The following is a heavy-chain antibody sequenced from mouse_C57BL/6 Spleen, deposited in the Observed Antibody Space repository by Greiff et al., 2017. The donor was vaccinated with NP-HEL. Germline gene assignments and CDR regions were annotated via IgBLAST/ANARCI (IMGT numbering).Heavy chain of an antibody. CDR2: IDPSDSYT. D-gene: IGHD2-2*01. V-gene: IGHV1-69*01. CDR3: ARVRWLRSLDY. J-gene: IGHJ2*01. Sequence: QVHVKQPGAELVMPGASVKLSCKASGYTFTSYWMHWVKQRPGQGLEWIGEIDPSDSYTNYNQKFKGKSTLTVDKSSSTAYMQLSSLTSEDSAVYYCARVRWLRSLDYWGQGTTLTVSS. CDR1: GYTFTSYW.